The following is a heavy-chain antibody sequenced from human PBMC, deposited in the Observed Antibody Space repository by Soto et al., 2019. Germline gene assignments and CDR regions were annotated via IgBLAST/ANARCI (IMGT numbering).Heavy chain of an antibody. Sequence: ASMKVSCKASGYNFTIYGISWVRQAPGQGLEWMGWISAYNGNTNYAQKLQGRVTMTTDTSTSTAYMELRSLRSDDTAVYYCARDLPRALAAAGLWGQGTLVTVSS. CDR1: GYNFTIYG. V-gene: IGHV1-18*01. J-gene: IGHJ4*02. CDR2: ISAYNGNT. D-gene: IGHD6-13*01. CDR3: ARDLPRALAAAGL.